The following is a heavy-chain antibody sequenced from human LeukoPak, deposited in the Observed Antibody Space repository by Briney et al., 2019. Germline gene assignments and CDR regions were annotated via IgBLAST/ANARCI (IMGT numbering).Heavy chain of an antibody. CDR1: GGSISSYY. J-gene: IGHJ6*02. Sequence: SETLSLTCTVSGGSISSYYWSWIRQPPGKGLEWIGYIYYSGSTNYNPSLKSRVTISVDTSKNQFSLKLSSVTAADTAVYYCARASTSLYYYGMDVWGQGTTVTVSS. CDR2: IYYSGST. CDR3: ARASTSLYYYGMDV. V-gene: IGHV4-59*01.